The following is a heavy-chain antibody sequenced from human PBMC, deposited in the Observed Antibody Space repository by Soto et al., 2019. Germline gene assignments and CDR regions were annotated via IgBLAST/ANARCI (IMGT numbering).Heavy chain of an antibody. Sequence: ASVKVSCKASGGGFSSHAVSWVRQAPGQGLEWLGRIIPIIGTTDYAQKFQGRVTITADASTSTTSMELGGLGYDDTAVYYCAKAIQASADYFDSWGQGTLVTVSS. CDR3: AKAIQASADYFDS. CDR2: IIPIIGTT. V-gene: IGHV1-69*11. D-gene: IGHD1-1*01. CDR1: GGGFSSHA. J-gene: IGHJ4*02.